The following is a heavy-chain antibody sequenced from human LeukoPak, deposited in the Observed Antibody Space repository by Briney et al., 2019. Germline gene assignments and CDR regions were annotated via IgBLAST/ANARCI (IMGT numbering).Heavy chain of an antibody. J-gene: IGHJ4*02. Sequence: GESLKISCKGSGYNFTSSWIGWVRQMPGKGLECMGIIYPDDSDTRYSPSFQGQVTISADKSISTAYLQWSSLTASDTAMYYCARAETSRLDPFDLWGRGTLVTVSS. CDR2: IYPDDSDT. V-gene: IGHV5-51*01. CDR3: ARAETSRLDPFDL. CDR1: GYNFTSSW.